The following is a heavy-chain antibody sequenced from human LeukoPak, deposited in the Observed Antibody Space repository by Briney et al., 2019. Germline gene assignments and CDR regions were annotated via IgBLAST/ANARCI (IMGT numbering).Heavy chain of an antibody. Sequence: PSQTLSLTCTVSGGSISSGDYYWSWIRQPPGKGLEWIGYIYYSGSTYYNPSLKSRVTISVDTSKNQFSLRLNSVTAADTAVYYCAREGLTIIGVIDVWGKGTTVTVSS. CDR1: GGSISSGDYY. V-gene: IGHV4-30-4*01. D-gene: IGHD5-24*01. CDR3: AREGLTIIGVIDV. CDR2: IYYSGST. J-gene: IGHJ6*03.